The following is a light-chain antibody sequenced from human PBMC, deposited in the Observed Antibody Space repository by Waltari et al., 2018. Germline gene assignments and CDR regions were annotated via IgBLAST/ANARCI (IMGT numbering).Light chain of an antibody. CDR3: EAWDDSLSVLV. V-gene: IGLV1-47*01. Sequence: QSVLTQPPSASGTPGQRVTISCSGSSSNIGSSYVYWYQQVPGTAPKLLIYRNNQRPSGVHDRFPGSKSGTSASLAISGVRSEDEADYYCEAWDDSLSVLVFGGGTKVTVL. CDR1: SSNIGSSY. CDR2: RNN. J-gene: IGLJ3*02.